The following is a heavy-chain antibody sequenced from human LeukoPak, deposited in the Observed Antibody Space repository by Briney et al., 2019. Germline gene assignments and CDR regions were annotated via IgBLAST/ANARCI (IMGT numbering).Heavy chain of an antibody. D-gene: IGHD3-3*01. V-gene: IGHV3-23*01. CDR3: AKDPNPLYDLWSGYK. CDR1: GFTLTGHT. Sequence: GGSLRLSCAASGFTLTGHTMTWLRQAPGKGLEWVSIIGGRDDGTYYADFVEGRFTISRDNSKNILYLQMSSLRAEDTALYYCAKDPNPLYDLWSGYKWGQGTLVTVSS. J-gene: IGHJ4*02. CDR2: IGGRDDGT.